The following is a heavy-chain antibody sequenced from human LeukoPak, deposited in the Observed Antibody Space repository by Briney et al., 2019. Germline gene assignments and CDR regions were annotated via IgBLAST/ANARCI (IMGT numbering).Heavy chain of an antibody. CDR3: ASSPNWNLDY. CDR2: INPNSGGT. J-gene: IGHJ4*02. Sequence: ASVTVSFKSSGYTFTYYYKHWVRQAPGQGLEWMGWINPNSGGTNYAQKFQGRVTMTRDTSINTAYMELSRLRSDDTAVYYCASSPNWNLDYWGQGTLVTVSS. D-gene: IGHD1-20*01. CDR1: GYTFTYYY. V-gene: IGHV1-2*02.